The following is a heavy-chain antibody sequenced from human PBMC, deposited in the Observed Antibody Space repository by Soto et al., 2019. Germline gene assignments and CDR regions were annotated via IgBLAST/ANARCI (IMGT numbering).Heavy chain of an antibody. Sequence: SETLSLTCTVSGGSISSGGYYWSWIRQHPGKGLEWIGYIYYSGSTYYNPSLKSRVTISVDTSKNQFSLKLSSVTAADTAVYYCARVIAVAGTLGYFDYWGQGTLVTVS. V-gene: IGHV4-31*03. CDR2: IYYSGST. CDR1: GGSISSGGYY. D-gene: IGHD6-19*01. J-gene: IGHJ4*02. CDR3: ARVIAVAGTLGYFDY.